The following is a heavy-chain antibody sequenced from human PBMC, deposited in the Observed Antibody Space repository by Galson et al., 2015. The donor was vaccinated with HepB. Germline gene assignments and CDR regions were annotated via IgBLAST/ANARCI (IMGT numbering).Heavy chain of an antibody. V-gene: IGHV3-33*01. CDR1: GFTFSSYG. J-gene: IGHJ4*02. CDR2: IWYDGSNK. CDR3: ARGSGQQLAYFDY. Sequence: SLRLSCAASGFTFSSYGMHWVRQAPGKGLEWVAVIWYDGSNKYYADSVKGRFTISRDNAKNTLYLQMNSLRAEDTAVYYYARGSGQQLAYFDYWGQGTLVTVSS. D-gene: IGHD6-13*01.